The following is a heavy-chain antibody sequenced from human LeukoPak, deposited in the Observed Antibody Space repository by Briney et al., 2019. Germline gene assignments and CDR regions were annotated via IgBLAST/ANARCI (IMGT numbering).Heavy chain of an antibody. D-gene: IGHD3-22*01. Sequence: SETLSLTCSVSGGSISGSGYYWGWIRQSPGKGLEWIGGIYYSGSTYYSPSLKSRVTISVDTSKNQFSLKLSSVTAADTAVYYCARGSGYYYGDFDYWGQGTLVTVSS. CDR3: ARGSGYYYGDFDY. V-gene: IGHV4-39*01. CDR2: IYYSGST. CDR1: GGSISGSGYY. J-gene: IGHJ4*02.